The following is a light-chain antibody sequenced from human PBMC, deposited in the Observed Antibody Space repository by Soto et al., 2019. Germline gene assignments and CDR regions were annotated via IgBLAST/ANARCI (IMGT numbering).Light chain of an antibody. V-gene: IGKV3-20*01. CDR1: QSISNNY. Sequence: DIVLTQSPGTLSLSPGEAATLSCRASQSISNNYLAWYQQQPGQAPRLVIHGASSRATDIPDRFSGSGSGTDFTLTISRLEPEDFAVCYCQQYVTSPYTFGQGTKLEI. CDR3: QQYVTSPYT. CDR2: GAS. J-gene: IGKJ2*01.